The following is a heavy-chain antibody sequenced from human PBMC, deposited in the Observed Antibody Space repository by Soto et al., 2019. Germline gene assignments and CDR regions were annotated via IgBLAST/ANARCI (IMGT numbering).Heavy chain of an antibody. CDR1: GGTFSSYA. J-gene: IGHJ6*02. CDR2: IIPIFGTA. D-gene: IGHD1-1*01. V-gene: IGHV1-69*12. Sequence: QVQLVQSGAEEKKPGSSVKVSCKASGGTFSSYAISWVRQAPGQGLEWMGGIIPIFGTANNAQKFQGRVRIMADECKITAYMERSRLRSEDPAVYCWARDAELERWRYDYGGMDVWGQGNTVTVSS. CDR3: ARDAELERWRYDYGGMDV.